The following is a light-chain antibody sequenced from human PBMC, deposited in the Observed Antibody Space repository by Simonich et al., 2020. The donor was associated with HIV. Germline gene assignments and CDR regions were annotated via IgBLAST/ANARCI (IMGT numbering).Light chain of an antibody. J-gene: IGLJ3*02. Sequence: SYELTQPPSVSLSPGQTARTTCSEDALPKKYAYWYQQKSGQPPVLVLFDDTKRPSGIPERVPGSSSGTRATLTISGAQVEDEADYYCYSTYNSGNNRMFGGGTKLTVL. V-gene: IGLV3-10*01. CDR3: YSTYNSGNNRM. CDR2: DDT. CDR1: ALPKKY.